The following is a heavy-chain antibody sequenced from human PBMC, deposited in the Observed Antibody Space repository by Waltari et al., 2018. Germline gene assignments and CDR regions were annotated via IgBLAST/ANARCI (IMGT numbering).Heavy chain of an antibody. CDR2: VEPEEGET. V-gene: IGHV1-69-2*01. CDR1: GYTFTDYY. Sequence: EVQLVQSGAEVKKPGATVKISCKASGYTFTDYYMHWVQQAPGKGLEWMGGVEPEEGETIYAEKFQGRVTITADTSTDTAYMELTSLRSEDTAVYYCATSPLRFLEWVNWFDPWGQGTLVTVSS. CDR3: ATSPLRFLEWVNWFDP. D-gene: IGHD3-3*01. J-gene: IGHJ5*02.